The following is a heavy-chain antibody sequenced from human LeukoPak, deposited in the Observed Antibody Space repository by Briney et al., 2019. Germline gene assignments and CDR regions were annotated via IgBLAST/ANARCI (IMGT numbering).Heavy chain of an antibody. J-gene: IGHJ6*03. V-gene: IGHV4-39*07. D-gene: IGHD1-26*01. CDR2: IYYTGST. CDR1: GGSISSSSYY. Sequence: SETLSLTCTVSGGSISSSSYYWGWIRQPPGKGLEWIGSIYYTGSTYYNPSLKSRVTISVGTSKNQFSLKLSSLTAADTAVYYCARERGGWELLYYYYYMDVWGKGTTVTISS. CDR3: ARERGGWELLYYYYYMDV.